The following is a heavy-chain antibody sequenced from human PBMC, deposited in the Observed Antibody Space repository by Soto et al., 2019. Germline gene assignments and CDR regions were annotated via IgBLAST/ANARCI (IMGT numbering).Heavy chain of an antibody. J-gene: IGHJ5*02. V-gene: IGHV1-3*01. CDR1: GGTFSTYL. D-gene: IGHD1-1*01. Sequence: GASVKVSCKASGGTFSTYLVHWVRQVHGQGLEWMGWHNGYNGQTEYSQKFQGRVTITRDTSAKTAYLELRSLTSEDTAVYYCAGPHDRAGLGTWGQGTLVTVSS. CDR3: AGPHDRAGLGT. CDR2: HNGYNGQT.